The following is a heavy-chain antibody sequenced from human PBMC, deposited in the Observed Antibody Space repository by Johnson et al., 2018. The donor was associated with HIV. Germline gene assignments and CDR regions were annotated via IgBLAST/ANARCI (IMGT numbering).Heavy chain of an antibody. V-gene: IGHV3-13*01. D-gene: IGHD2-2*03. Sequence: VKLVESGGDVVQPGRSLRLSCAASGFTFSTYAMDWVRQAPGKGLEWDSLIYSAGNTFYTGSVKGRFTISRENAKNSLYLQMNSLRAGDTAVYYCARGHGSDAFDIWGQGTMVTVSS. CDR3: ARGHGSDAFDI. CDR1: GFTFSTYA. J-gene: IGHJ3*02. CDR2: IYSAGNT.